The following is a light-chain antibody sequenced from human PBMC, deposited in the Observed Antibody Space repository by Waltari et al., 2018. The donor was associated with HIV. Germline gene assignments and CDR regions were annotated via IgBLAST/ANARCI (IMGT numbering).Light chain of an antibody. Sequence: QSVLTQPPSASGAPGQRVTIPCSGSRPHIGRNTVSWSQQVPGTAPKFPIYSNYLRPSGVPDRFSVSKSGASASLAISGLQSEDEADYYCAAWDGKGHWVFGGGTKLTVL. V-gene: IGLV1-44*01. CDR3: AAWDGKGHWV. CDR1: RPHIGRNT. J-gene: IGLJ3*02. CDR2: SNY.